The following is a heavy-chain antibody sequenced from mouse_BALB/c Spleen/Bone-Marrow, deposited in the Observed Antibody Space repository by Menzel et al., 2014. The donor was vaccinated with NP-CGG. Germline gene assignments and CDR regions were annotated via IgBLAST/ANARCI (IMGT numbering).Heavy chain of an antibody. Sequence: EVMLVESGGGLVKPGGSLKLSCAAPGFTFSSFAMSWVRQTPEKRLEWVATISSGGGYTYYPDSVKGRFTISRDNAKNSLYLQMSSLRSEDTAMYYCARQESIYDGYYGGFTYWGQGTLVTVSA. CDR3: ARQESIYDGYYGGFTY. D-gene: IGHD2-3*01. CDR2: ISSGGGYT. V-gene: IGHV5-9-1*01. J-gene: IGHJ3*01. CDR1: GFTFSSFA.